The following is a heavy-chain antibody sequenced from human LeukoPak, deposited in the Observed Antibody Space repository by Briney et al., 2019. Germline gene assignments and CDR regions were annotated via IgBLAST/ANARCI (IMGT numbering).Heavy chain of an antibody. V-gene: IGHV4-59*08. CDR2: IYYSGST. Sequence: SETLSLTCTVSGGSIRSYYWSWIRQPPGKGLEWIGYIYYSGSTNYNPSLKSRVTISVDTSKNQLSLKLSSVTAADTAVYYCARQNPSGSYGYYFDYWGQGTLVTVSS. D-gene: IGHD1-26*01. CDR1: GGSIRSYY. J-gene: IGHJ4*02. CDR3: ARQNPSGSYGYYFDY.